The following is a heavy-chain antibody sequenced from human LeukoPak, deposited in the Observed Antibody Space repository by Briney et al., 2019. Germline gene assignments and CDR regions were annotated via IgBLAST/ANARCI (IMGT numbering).Heavy chain of an antibody. J-gene: IGHJ4*02. D-gene: IGHD3-22*01. CDR2: ISGSGGST. CDR1: GFTFSSYA. V-gene: IGHV3-23*01. CDR3: ATSRDYYDSNGYYPYYFDY. Sequence: GGSLRLSCAASGFTFSSYAMSWVRQAPGKGLEWVSAISGSGGSTYYADSVKGRFTISRDNSKNTLYLQMNSLRAEDAAVYYCATSRDYYDSNGYYPYYFDYWGQGTLVTVSS.